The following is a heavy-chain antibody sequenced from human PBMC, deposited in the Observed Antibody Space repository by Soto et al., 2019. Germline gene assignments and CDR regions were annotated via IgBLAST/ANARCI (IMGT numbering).Heavy chain of an antibody. J-gene: IGHJ5*02. V-gene: IGHV4-39*01. Sequence: SETLSLTCTVSGGSIISTISYWGWIRQPQGKGLEWIGSIHYSGSTYYNPSLKSRVTISVDTYKKQFSLKLSSVTPADTTVYYCASLHYGSASYYIAVYWFDPLGQGTLVTVSS. CDR2: IHYSGST. CDR3: ASLHYGSASYYIAVYWFDP. CDR1: GGSIISTISY. D-gene: IGHD3-10*01.